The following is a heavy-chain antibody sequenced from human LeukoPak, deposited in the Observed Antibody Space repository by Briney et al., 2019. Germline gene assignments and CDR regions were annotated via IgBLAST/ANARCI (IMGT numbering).Heavy chain of an antibody. CDR3: SRGGGSSES. D-gene: IGHD1-26*01. CDR2: VKEDGSEN. Sequence: GGSLRLSCAASGFTFSSYWMTWARQPPGKGLEWVASVKEDGSENYYVDSVKGRFTISRDNAKNSLYLQMSSLRVVDTGVYYCSRGGGSSESWGQGTLVTVSS. J-gene: IGHJ5*02. V-gene: IGHV3-7*05. CDR1: GFTFSSYW.